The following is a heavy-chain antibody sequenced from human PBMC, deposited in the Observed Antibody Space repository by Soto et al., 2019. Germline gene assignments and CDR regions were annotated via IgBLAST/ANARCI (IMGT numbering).Heavy chain of an antibody. CDR1: GYTFTSYD. CDR2: MNPNSGNT. D-gene: IGHD3-16*01. CDR3: ARGRGNYRLEDY. Sequence: QVQLVQSGAEVKKPGASVKVSCKASGYTFTSYDINWVRQATGQGLEWMGWMNPNSGNTGYAQKFQGRVXMXRXXSISTAYMELSSLRSEDTAVYYCARGRGNYRLEDYWGQGTLVTVSS. J-gene: IGHJ4*02. V-gene: IGHV1-8*01.